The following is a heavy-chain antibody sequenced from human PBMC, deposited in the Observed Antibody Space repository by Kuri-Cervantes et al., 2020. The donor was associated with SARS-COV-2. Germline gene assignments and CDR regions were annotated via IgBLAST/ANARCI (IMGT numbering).Heavy chain of an antibody. V-gene: IGHV4-38-2*02. D-gene: IGHD4-17*01. CDR3: ATLDDYGDYGGVYFDY. CDR2: IYHSGST. J-gene: IGHJ4*02. Sequence: GSLRLSCTVSGYSISSGYYWGWIRQPPGKGLEWIGSIYHSGSTYYNPSLKSRVTISVDTSKNQFSLKLSSVTAADTAVYYCATLDDYGDYGGVYFDYWGQGTLVTVSS. CDR1: GYSISSGYY.